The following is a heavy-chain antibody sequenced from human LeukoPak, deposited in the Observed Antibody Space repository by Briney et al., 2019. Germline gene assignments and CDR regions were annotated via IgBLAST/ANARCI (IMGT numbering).Heavy chain of an antibody. CDR3: AREEAGTYGFQY. V-gene: IGHV6-1*01. CDR1: GDSVSSNSGA. Sequence: SQTLSLTCAIFGDSVSSNSGAWNWIRQSPSRGLEWLGRAYYRSQWYNDYAFSVKGRKAINADTSKNHFSLQLNSVTPEDTAVYYCAREEAGTYGFQYWGQGTQVTVSS. D-gene: IGHD3-10*01. CDR2: AYYRSQWYN. J-gene: IGHJ4*02.